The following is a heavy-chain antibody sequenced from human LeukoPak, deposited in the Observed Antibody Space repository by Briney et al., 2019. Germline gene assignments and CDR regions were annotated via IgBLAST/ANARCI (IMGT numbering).Heavy chain of an antibody. J-gene: IGHJ4*02. CDR1: GGSLSSSY. V-gene: IGHV4-59*01. CDR2: IYYSGSA. D-gene: IGHD6-13*01. CDR3: ARAPGIAAAGTHFDF. Sequence: SETLSLTCTVSGGSLSSSYWCWIRQRPGQGLGWIGFIYYSGSAKYNPSLKSRVTISVDTSKNQFSLKLSSVTAGDTAVYYCARAPGIAAAGTHFDFWGQGTLVTVSS.